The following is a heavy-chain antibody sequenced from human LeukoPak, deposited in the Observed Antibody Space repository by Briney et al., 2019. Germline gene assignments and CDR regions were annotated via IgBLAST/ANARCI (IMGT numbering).Heavy chain of an antibody. J-gene: IGHJ5*02. CDR3: ARDLGYCSSTSCLNWFDP. D-gene: IGHD2-2*01. CDR2: IYTSGST. Sequence: SSQTLSLTCTVSGGSISSGSYYWSWIRQPAGKGLEWIGRIYTSGSTNYNPSLKSRVTISVDTSKNQFSLKLSSVTAADTAVYYCARDLGYCSSTSCLNWFDPWGQETLVTVSS. CDR1: GGSISSGSYY. V-gene: IGHV4-61*02.